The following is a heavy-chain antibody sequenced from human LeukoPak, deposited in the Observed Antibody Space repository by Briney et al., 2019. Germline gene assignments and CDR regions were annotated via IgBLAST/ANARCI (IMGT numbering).Heavy chain of an antibody. D-gene: IGHD3-3*01. CDR3: ARAAPSTIFGVVSTYYYYGMDV. CDR1: GFTFSSYA. V-gene: IGHV3-30-3*01. Sequence: PRGSLRLSCAASGFTFSSYAMHWVRQAPGKGLEWVAVISYDGSNKYYADSVKGRFTISRDNSKNTLYLQMNSLRAEDTAVYYCARAAPSTIFGVVSTYYYYGMDVWGQGTTVTVSS. J-gene: IGHJ6*02. CDR2: ISYDGSNK.